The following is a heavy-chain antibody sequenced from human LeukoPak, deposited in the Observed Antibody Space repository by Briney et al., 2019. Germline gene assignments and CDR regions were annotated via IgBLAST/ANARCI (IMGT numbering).Heavy chain of an antibody. V-gene: IGHV4-38-2*01. J-gene: IGHJ4*02. CDR2: IYHSGKT. D-gene: IGHD2-21*01. CDR3: ARGDIPDF. CDR1: GYSLSRGYY. Sequence: PSDTLSLTCGVSGYSLSRGYYWGWIRQSPGKGLEWIGSIYHSGKTYYNLSLKSRVTISVDTSKNQFSLKLSSVTAADTAVYYCARGDIPDFWGQGTLVTVSS.